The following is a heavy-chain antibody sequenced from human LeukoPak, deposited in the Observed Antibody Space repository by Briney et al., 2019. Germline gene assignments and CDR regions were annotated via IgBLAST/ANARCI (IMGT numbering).Heavy chain of an antibody. Sequence: AGGSLRLSCVASGITFSNYAVSWVRQAPEKGLDWVSVISGSAHKIRSADSVKGRFTISRDNSENIVYLQMNNLRVEDTAVYYCAGRPTGYSSGYIHWGQGTLVTVSS. D-gene: IGHD5-18*01. CDR2: ISGSAHKI. J-gene: IGHJ4*02. CDR3: AGRPTGYSSGYIH. V-gene: IGHV3-23*01. CDR1: GITFSNYA.